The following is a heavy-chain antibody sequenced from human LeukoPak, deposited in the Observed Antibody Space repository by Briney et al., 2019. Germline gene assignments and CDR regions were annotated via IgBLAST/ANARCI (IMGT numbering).Heavy chain of an antibody. CDR1: GFTSSSYA. CDR2: ISSNGGST. J-gene: IGHJ4*02. V-gene: IGHV3-64*01. D-gene: IGHD6-25*01. CDR3: AGDAGNSGGPNSYFDY. Sequence: GGFLGLSCAASGFTSSSYAMHWVRRAPGKGLEYFSAISSNGGSTYYANSAQGRFTITRDNSENTLYLQMGSLRAEDMAVYYCAGDAGNSGGPNSYFDYWGQGTLVTVSS.